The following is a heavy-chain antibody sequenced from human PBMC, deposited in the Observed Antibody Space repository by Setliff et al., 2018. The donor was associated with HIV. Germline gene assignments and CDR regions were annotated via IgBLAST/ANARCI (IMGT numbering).Heavy chain of an antibody. J-gene: IGHJ6*02. CDR1: AFTFSSYA. V-gene: IGHV3-23*01. CDR3: AKTLPTLYPPHDYYFAMDV. Sequence: GSLRLSCAASAFTFSSYAMSWVRQAPGKGLEWVSVISGSGDSTFYADSLKGRFNISRDNSKNTLYLQMNSLRAEDTAVYSCAKTLPTLYPPHDYYFAMDVWGQGTTVTVSS. CDR2: ISGSGDST. D-gene: IGHD2-15*01.